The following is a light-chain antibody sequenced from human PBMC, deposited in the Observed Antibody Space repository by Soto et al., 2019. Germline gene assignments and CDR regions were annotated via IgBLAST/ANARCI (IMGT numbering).Light chain of an antibody. V-gene: IGLV3-1*01. CDR2: QDS. CDR1: KLGDKY. Sequence: SYELTQPPSVSVSPGQTASITCSGDKLGDKYACWYQQKPGQSPVLVIYQDSKRPSGIPERFSGSNSGNTATLTISGTQAIDEADYYCQAWDSSLYVFGTGTKVTVL. CDR3: QAWDSSLYV. J-gene: IGLJ1*01.